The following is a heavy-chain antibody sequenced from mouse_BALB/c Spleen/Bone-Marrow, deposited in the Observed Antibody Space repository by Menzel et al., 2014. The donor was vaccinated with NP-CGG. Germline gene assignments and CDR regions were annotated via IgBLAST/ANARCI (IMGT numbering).Heavy chain of an antibody. Sequence: LQHSGGGLVKSGGSLKLSCAASGFSFSNYGMSWVRQTPEKRLEWVATISGDGRYTFYSDSVKGRFTISRDNAKNNLYLQLSSLRSEDTALYYCARHAYYDQTEVSFVYWGQGTLVTVSA. V-gene: IGHV5-9-2*01. J-gene: IGHJ3*01. CDR1: GFSFSNYG. CDR2: ISGDGRYT. D-gene: IGHD2-4*01. CDR3: ARHAYYDQTEVSFVY.